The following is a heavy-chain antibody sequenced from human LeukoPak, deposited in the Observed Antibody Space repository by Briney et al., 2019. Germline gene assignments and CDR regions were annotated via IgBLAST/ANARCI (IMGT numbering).Heavy chain of an antibody. CDR1: GFTFSSYW. J-gene: IGHJ4*02. V-gene: IGHV3-21*01. D-gene: IGHD3-22*01. CDR3: ASSRYDSSGYYGIIGY. CDR2: ITSSSIYK. Sequence: GGSLRLSCAASGFTFSSYWMSWVRQAPGKGLEWVSSITSSSIYKYYPDSVKGRFTISRDNAKKSLYLQMNSLRAEDTAVYYCASSRYDSSGYYGIIGYWGQGTLVTVSS.